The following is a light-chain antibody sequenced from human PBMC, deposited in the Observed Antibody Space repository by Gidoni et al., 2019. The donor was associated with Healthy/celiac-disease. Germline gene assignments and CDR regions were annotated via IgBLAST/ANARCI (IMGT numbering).Light chain of an antibody. J-gene: IGLJ1*01. CDR1: SSDVGVYNY. Sequence: QSALTQPASGSGSPGQSIPISCTGTSSDVGVYNYVAWYQQHPGKAPKLMIYEVSNRPSGVSNRFSGSKSGSTASLTISGLQAEDEADYYCSSYTSSSPYVFGTGTKVTVL. CDR3: SSYTSSSPYV. CDR2: EVS. V-gene: IGLV2-14*01.